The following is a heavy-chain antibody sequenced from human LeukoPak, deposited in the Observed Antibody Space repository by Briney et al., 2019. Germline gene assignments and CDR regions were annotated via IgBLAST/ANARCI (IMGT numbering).Heavy chain of an antibody. CDR2: IYYSGST. J-gene: IGHJ6*03. CDR1: GGAISRYY. CDR3: ASGAYSYYYMDV. Sequence: SETLSLTCSVSGGAISRYYWSWIRQPPGKGQEWIGYIYYSGSTNYNPSLKSRVTISVDTSKNQFSLKLSSVTAADTAVYYCASGAYSYYYMDVWGKGTTVTISS. D-gene: IGHD1-26*01. V-gene: IGHV4-59*01.